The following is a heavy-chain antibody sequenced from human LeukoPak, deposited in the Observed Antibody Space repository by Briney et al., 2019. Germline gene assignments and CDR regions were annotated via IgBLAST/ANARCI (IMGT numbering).Heavy chain of an antibody. Sequence: SVKVSCKASGGTFSSYAISWVRQAPGQGLEWMGRIIPILGIANYAQKFQGRVTITAGKSTSTAYMELSSLRSEDTAVYYCARAASGYSYGDYFDYWGQGTLVTVSS. J-gene: IGHJ4*02. CDR1: GGTFSSYA. CDR3: ARAASGYSYGDYFDY. D-gene: IGHD5-18*01. V-gene: IGHV1-69*04. CDR2: IIPILGIA.